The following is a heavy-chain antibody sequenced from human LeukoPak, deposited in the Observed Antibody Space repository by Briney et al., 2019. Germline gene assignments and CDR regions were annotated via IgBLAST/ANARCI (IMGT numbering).Heavy chain of an antibody. CDR3: ARAGLGIATKFDP. CDR1: GGSISSYY. J-gene: IGHJ5*02. Sequence: SETLSLTCTVSGGSISSYYWSWIRQPPGKGLEWIGYIYYSGSTNYNPSLKSRVTIPVDTSKNQFSLKLSSVTAADTAVYYCARAGLGIATKFDPWGQGTLVTVSS. V-gene: IGHV4-59*08. CDR2: IYYSGST. D-gene: IGHD6-13*01.